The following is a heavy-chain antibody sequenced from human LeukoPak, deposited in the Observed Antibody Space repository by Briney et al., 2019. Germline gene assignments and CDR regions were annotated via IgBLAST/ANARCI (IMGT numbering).Heavy chain of an antibody. CDR3: AKGTLGRSMVRGFDY. CDR2: IRYDGSNK. D-gene: IGHD3-10*01. Sequence: PGGSLRLSCAASGFTFSSYGMHWVRQAPGKGLEWVAFIRYDGSNKYYADSVKGRFTISRDNSKNTLYLQMNSLRAEDTAVYYCAKGTLGRSMVRGFDYWGQGTLVTVSS. J-gene: IGHJ4*02. CDR1: GFTFSSYG. V-gene: IGHV3-30*02.